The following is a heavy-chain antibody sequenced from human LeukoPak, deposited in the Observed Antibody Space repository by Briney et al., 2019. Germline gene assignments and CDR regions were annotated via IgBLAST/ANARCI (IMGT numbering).Heavy chain of an antibody. D-gene: IGHD3-22*01. J-gene: IGHJ3*02. Sequence: GESLKISCKGSGYSFTNYWIGWVRQMPGKGLEWMGIIYPGDSDTRYSPSFQGQVTISADKSISTAYLQWSSLKASDTAMYYCARFLGGDSSGYYGRAFDIWGQGTMVTVSS. CDR2: IYPGDSDT. V-gene: IGHV5-51*01. CDR3: ARFLGGDSSGYYGRAFDI. CDR1: GYSFTNYW.